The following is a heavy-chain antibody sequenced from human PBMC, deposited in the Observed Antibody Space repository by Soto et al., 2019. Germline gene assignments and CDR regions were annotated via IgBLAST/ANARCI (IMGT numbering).Heavy chain of an antibody. J-gene: IGHJ4*02. V-gene: IGHV3-23*01. CDR1: GFTFSSYA. CDR3: AKGINQGASLSAY. CDR2: ISATGGST. Sequence: EVQLLESGGGLVQPGGSLRLSCAASGFTFSSYAMSWVRQAPGKGLEWVSAISATGGSTYYADSVKGRFTISRDNSKNTLYLQMNSLRAEDTAVYYCAKGINQGASLSAYWGQGTLVTVSS. D-gene: IGHD3-16*02.